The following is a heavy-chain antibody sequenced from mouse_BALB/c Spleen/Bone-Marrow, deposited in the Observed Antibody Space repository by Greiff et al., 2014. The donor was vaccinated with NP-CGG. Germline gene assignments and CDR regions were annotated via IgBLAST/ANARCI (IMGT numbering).Heavy chain of an antibody. V-gene: IGHV14-3*02. CDR2: IDPANGNS. Sequence: EVQLVESGAELVKPGASVKLSCTASGFNIKDTYMHWVKQRPEQGLEWIGRIDPANGNSKYDPKFQGKATITADTSSNTAYLQLSSLTSEDTAVYYCAFITTVVEYYFDYWGQGTNLTVSS. CDR3: AFITTVVEYYFDY. J-gene: IGHJ2*01. D-gene: IGHD1-1*01. CDR1: GFNIKDTY.